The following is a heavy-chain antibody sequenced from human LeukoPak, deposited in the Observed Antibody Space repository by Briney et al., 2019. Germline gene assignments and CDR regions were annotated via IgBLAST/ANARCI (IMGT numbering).Heavy chain of an antibody. CDR2: LRGDGET. D-gene: IGHD3-3*01. CDR1: GFTFSSYA. CDR3: ANASWVSSADAVL. Sequence: GGSLRLSCAASGFTFSSYAMSWVRQAPARGLEWVSSLRGDGETFYGDSVKGRFTLSRDESRNTVYLQMNNLRVEDTAVYFCANASWVSSADAVLWGQGTVVTVSS. V-gene: IGHV3-23*01. J-gene: IGHJ4*02.